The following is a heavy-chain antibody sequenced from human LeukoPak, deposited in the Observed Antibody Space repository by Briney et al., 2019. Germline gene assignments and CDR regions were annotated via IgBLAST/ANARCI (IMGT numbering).Heavy chain of an antibody. Sequence: PSQTLSFTCAVSGGSISSGGYSWSWIRQPPGKGLEWIGYIYHSGSTYYNPSLKSRVTISVDRSKNQFSLKLSSVTAADTAVYYCARGAEYQLLGGAFDIWGQGTMVTVSS. D-gene: IGHD2-2*01. CDR3: ARGAEYQLLGGAFDI. J-gene: IGHJ3*02. CDR1: GGSISSGGYS. CDR2: IYHSGST. V-gene: IGHV4-30-2*01.